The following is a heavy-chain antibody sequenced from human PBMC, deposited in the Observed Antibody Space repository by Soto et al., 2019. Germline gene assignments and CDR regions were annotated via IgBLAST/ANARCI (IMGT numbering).Heavy chain of an antibody. V-gene: IGHV3-21*01. J-gene: IGHJ6*02. D-gene: IGHD3-3*01. CDR1: GFTFSSYS. CDR3: AREAPAEYYDFWSGYRRGYYYYGMDV. Sequence: PGGPLRLSCAASGFTFSSYSMNWVRQAPGKGLEWVSSISSSSSYIYYADSVKGRFTISRDNAKNSLYLQMNSLRAEDTAVYYCAREAPAEYYDFWSGYRRGYYYYGMDVWGQGTTVTVSS. CDR2: ISSSSSYI.